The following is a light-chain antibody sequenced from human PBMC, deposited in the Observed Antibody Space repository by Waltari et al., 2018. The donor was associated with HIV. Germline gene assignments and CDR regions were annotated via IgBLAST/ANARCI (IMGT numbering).Light chain of an antibody. CDR1: SSNIGKNY. CDR3: ASWDSSLSVGV. V-gene: IGLV1-51*02. Sequence: QSVLTQPPSVSAAPGQKVTLSCSGGSSNIGKNYVSWYQQSPGTAPRPLIYENTKRRSGLPDRFSGSKSATSATLDITGLQTGDEADYYCASWDSSLSVGVFGGGTRLTVL. J-gene: IGLJ3*02. CDR2: ENT.